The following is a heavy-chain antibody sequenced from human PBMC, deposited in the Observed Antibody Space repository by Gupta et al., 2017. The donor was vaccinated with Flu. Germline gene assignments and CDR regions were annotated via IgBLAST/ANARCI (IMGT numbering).Heavy chain of an antibody. V-gene: IGHV3-21*01. CDR2: ISSSSSYI. J-gene: IGHJ3*01. CDR3: ARHFSDKDAFDG. CDR1: GFPLNISY. Sequence: EVQLVESGGGLVKPGGSLRLSCAASGFPLNISYISGVRKAPGKGLGWVASISSSSSYIYDEDSVKGRVTISRDKAKNAVLLQSDTLRADDAGIYYWARHFSDKDAFDGWGQGTTVTGSS.